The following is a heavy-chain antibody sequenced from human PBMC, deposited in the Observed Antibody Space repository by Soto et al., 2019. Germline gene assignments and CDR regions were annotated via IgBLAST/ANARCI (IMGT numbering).Heavy chain of an antibody. V-gene: IGHV3-74*01. D-gene: IGHD1-26*01. CDR3: ASIPRSAVGATGEVDD. J-gene: IGHJ4*02. Sequence: PGGSLRLSCAASGFTFSIYWMHWVRQAPGKGLVWVSRINGDGSSTSYADSVKGRFTISRDNAKNTLYLQMNSLRADDTGVYYCASIPRSAVGATGEVDDWVQG. CDR1: GFTFSIYW. CDR2: INGDGSST.